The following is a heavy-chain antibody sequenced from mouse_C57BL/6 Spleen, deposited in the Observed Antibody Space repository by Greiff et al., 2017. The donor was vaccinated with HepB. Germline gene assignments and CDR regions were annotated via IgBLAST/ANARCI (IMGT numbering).Heavy chain of an antibody. J-gene: IGHJ3*01. Sequence: EVQLQQSGPELVKPGASVKMSCKASGYTFTDYNMHWVKQSHGKSLEWIGYINPNNGGTSYNQKFKGKATLTVNMSSSTAYMELRSLTSEDSAVYYCARGDDYDGAWFAYWGQGTLVTVSA. D-gene: IGHD2-4*01. V-gene: IGHV1-22*01. CDR1: GYTFTDYN. CDR3: ARGDDYDGAWFAY. CDR2: INPNNGGT.